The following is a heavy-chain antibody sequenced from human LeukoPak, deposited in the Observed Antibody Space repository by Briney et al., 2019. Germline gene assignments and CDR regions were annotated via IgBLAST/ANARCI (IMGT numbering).Heavy chain of an antibody. Sequence: PSETLSLTCTVSGGSISISSDYWGWIRQPPGKGLEWIGSIYYSGSTNYNPSLKSRVAMSVDTSKNQFSLRLRSVTASDTAVYYCARPAPEYCSVTTCWGTWGQGTLVTVSS. D-gene: IGHD2-2*01. CDR1: GGSISISSDY. J-gene: IGHJ5*02. CDR3: ARPAPEYCSVTTCWGT. V-gene: IGHV4-39*01. CDR2: IYYSGST.